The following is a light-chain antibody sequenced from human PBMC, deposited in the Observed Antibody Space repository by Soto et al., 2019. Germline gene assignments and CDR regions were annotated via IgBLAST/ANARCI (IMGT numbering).Light chain of an antibody. V-gene: IGLV2-8*01. CDR2: EVY. CDR3: FSYGGSDNVGV. CDR1: SSDVGGYDF. Sequence: QSALTQPASVSGSPGQSVTISCTGTSSDVGGYDFVSWYQQHPGKAPKLVIYEVYKRPSGVPARFSGSKSGNTASLTVSGLQAEDEADYHCFSYGGSDNVGVFGGGTKLTVL. J-gene: IGLJ3*02.